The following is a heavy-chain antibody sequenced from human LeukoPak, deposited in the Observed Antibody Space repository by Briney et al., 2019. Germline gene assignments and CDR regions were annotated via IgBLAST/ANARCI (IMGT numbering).Heavy chain of an antibody. CDR2: ISYDGSNK. CDR1: GFTFSSCG. CDR3: VKGKVRGVITYFDY. J-gene: IGHJ4*02. V-gene: IGHV3-30*18. Sequence: GGSLRLSCAASGFTFSSCGMHWVRQAPGKGLEWVAVISYDGSNKYYADSVKGRFTISRDNSKNTLYLQMNSLRAEDTAVYYCVKGKVRGVITYFDYWGQGTLVTVSS. D-gene: IGHD3-10*01.